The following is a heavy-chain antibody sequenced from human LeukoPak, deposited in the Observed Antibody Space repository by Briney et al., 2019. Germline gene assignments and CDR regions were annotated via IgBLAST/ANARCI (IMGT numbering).Heavy chain of an antibody. Sequence: SETLSPTCTVSGGSISSYYWSWIRQPPGKGLEWIGYIYYSGSTNYNPSLKSRVTISVDTSKNQFSLKLSSVTAADTAVYYCARRGPYSGYDYDYWGQGTLVTVSS. D-gene: IGHD5-12*01. V-gene: IGHV4-59*01. CDR1: GGSISSYY. CDR2: IYYSGST. J-gene: IGHJ4*02. CDR3: ARRGPYSGYDYDY.